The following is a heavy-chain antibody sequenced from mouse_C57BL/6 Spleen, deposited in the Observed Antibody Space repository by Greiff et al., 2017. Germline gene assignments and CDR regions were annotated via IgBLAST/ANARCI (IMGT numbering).Heavy chain of an antibody. CDR2: IDPETGGT. Sequence: QVQLQQSGAELVRPGASVTLSCKASGYTFTDYEMHWVKQTPVHGLEWIGAIDPETGGTAYNQKFKGKAILTADKSSSTAYMELRSLTSEDTAVYYCTRQTRYFDYWGQGTTLTVSS. D-gene: IGHD3-1*01. V-gene: IGHV1-15*01. CDR1: GYTFTDYE. CDR3: TRQTRYFDY. J-gene: IGHJ2*01.